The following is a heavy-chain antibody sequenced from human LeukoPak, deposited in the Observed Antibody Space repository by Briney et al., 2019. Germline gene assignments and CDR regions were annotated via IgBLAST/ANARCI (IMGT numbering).Heavy chain of an antibody. D-gene: IGHD6-19*01. CDR1: GGTFSSYA. V-gene: IGHV1-69*05. Sequence: SVKVSCKASGGTFSSYAISWVRQAPGQGLEWMGGIIPIFGTANYAQKFQGRVTITTHEPTSTAYMELSSLRSEDTAVYYCARGSAVAGTRGYYYYYMDVWGKGTTVTVSS. J-gene: IGHJ6*03. CDR2: IIPIFGTA. CDR3: ARGSAVAGTRGYYYYYMDV.